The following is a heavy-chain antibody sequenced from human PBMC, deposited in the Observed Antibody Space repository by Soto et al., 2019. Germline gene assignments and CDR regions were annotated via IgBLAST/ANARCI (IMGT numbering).Heavy chain of an antibody. D-gene: IGHD2-15*01. CDR3: ARSCSGAGCYRQIDF. Sequence: GGSLRLSCAASGFSFSSYSMNWVRQAPGQGLEWISYITSGSTSIYYGDSVKGRFTISRDNAKNSLYLQMSSLRDEDTAVYYCARSCSGAGCYRQIDFWGQGTQVTVSS. CDR2: ITSGSTSI. CDR1: GFSFSSYS. V-gene: IGHV3-48*02. J-gene: IGHJ4*02.